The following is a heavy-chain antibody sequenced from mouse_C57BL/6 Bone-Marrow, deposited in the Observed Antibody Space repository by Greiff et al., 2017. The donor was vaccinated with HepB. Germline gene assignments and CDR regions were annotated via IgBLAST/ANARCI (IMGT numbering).Heavy chain of an antibody. D-gene: IGHD2-1*01. CDR1: GYTFTDYY. J-gene: IGHJ3*01. CDR2: INPYNGGT. Sequence: EVQLQQSGPVLVKPGASVKMSCKASGYTFTDYYMNWVKQSHGKSLEWIGVINPYNGGTSYNQKFKGKATLTVDKSSSTAYMELNSLTSEDSAVYYCARYGNYHAWFAYWGQGTLVTVSA. V-gene: IGHV1-19*01. CDR3: ARYGNYHAWFAY.